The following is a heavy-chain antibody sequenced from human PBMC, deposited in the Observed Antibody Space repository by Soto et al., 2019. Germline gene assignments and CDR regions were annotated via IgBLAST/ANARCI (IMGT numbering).Heavy chain of an antibody. CDR3: SNGGGYYDSSGHGGAFDT. Sequence: GGSLRLSCAASGFTFSSYGMHWVRQAPGKGLEWVAVISYDGSNKYYADSVKGRFTISRDTPKNTLYLQMNSLRAEDTAVYYCSNGGGYYDSSGHGGAFDTWRQGTMVTVSS. CDR1: GFTFSSYG. CDR2: ISYDGSNK. J-gene: IGHJ3*02. V-gene: IGHV3-30*18. D-gene: IGHD3-22*01.